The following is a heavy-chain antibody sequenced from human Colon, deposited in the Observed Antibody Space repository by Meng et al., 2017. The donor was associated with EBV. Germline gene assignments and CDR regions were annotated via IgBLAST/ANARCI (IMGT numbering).Heavy chain of an antibody. CDR1: GYTFTNSA. J-gene: IGHJ4*01. Sequence: VILGKSGAKVKKPGASVKVSCKASGYTFTNSAMHWGRQAPGQRLEWMGWINAGNGNTKYSQKFQGRVTITRDTSASTAYMELSSLRSEDTAVYYCARDQGAWFGEAPRFDYWGQGTLVTVSS. V-gene: IGHV1-3*01. CDR2: INAGNGNT. CDR3: ARDQGAWFGEAPRFDY. D-gene: IGHD3-10*01.